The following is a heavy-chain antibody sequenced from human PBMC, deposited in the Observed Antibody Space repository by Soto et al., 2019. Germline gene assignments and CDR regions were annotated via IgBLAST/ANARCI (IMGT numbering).Heavy chain of an antibody. J-gene: IGHJ4*02. CDR1: GGSIGSSSYY. V-gene: IGHV4-39*01. CDR2: IYYSGST. Sequence: QLQLQESGPGLVKPSETLSLTCTVSGGSIGSSSYYWGWIRQPPGKGLEWIGSIYYSGSTYYNPSLKSRVTISVDTSKNQFSLKLSSVTAADTAVYYCARLGYCSSTSCYLWVDYWGQGTLVTVSS. D-gene: IGHD2-2*01. CDR3: ARLGYCSSTSCYLWVDY.